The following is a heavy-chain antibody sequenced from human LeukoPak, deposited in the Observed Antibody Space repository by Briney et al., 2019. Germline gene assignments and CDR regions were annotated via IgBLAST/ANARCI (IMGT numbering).Heavy chain of an antibody. Sequence: GGSLRLSCAASGFTFSSYAMSWVRQAPGKGLEWVGRIKSETDGGTTDYAAPVKGRFTISRDDSKNTLYLQMNSLKTEDTAVYYCTTDSPYIVVVPAAYGDNWFDPWGQGTLVTVSS. J-gene: IGHJ5*02. V-gene: IGHV3-15*01. D-gene: IGHD2-2*01. CDR3: TTDSPYIVVVPAAYGDNWFDP. CDR1: GFTFSSYA. CDR2: IKSETDGGTT.